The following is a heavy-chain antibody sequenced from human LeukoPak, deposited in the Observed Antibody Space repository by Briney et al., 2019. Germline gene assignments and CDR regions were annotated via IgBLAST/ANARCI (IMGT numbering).Heavy chain of an antibody. V-gene: IGHV1-8*01. CDR3: ARGRLRLVRGVKNWFDP. J-gene: IGHJ5*02. D-gene: IGHD3-10*01. CDR2: MSPNSGKT. Sequence: ASVKVSCKASGYTFTSYVINWVRQATGQGLEWMGWMSPNSGKTGYAQKFQGRVTITRNTSISTAYMELSSLRSEDTAVYYCARGRLRLVRGVKNWFDPWGQGTLVTVSS. CDR1: GYTFTSYV.